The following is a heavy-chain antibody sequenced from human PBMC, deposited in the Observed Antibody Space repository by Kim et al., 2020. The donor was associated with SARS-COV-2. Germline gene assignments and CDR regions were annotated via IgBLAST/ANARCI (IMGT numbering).Heavy chain of an antibody. D-gene: IGHD3-3*01. CDR2: ISSSGSTI. CDR1: GFTFSSYE. CDR3: ARDRVYYDFWSGSYYYYYGMDV. J-gene: IGHJ6*02. V-gene: IGHV3-48*03. Sequence: GGSLRLSCAASGFTFSSYEMNWVRQAPGKGLEWVSYISSSGSTIYYADSVKGRFTIARDNAKNSLYLQMNSLRAEDTAVYYCARDRVYYDFWSGSYYYYYGMDVWGQGTTVTVSS.